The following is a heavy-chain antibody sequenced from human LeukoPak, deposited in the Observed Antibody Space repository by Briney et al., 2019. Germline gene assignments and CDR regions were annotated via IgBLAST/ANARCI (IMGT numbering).Heavy chain of an antibody. V-gene: IGHV4-34*01. D-gene: IGHD6-13*01. Sequence: SETLSLTCAVYGGSFSGYYWSWIRQPPGKGLEWIGEINHSGSTNYNPSLKSRVTISVDTSKNQFSLKLSSVTAADTAVYYCARRPIAAAGSNWFDPWGQGTPVTVSS. CDR1: GGSFSGYY. J-gene: IGHJ5*02. CDR2: INHSGST. CDR3: ARRPIAAAGSNWFDP.